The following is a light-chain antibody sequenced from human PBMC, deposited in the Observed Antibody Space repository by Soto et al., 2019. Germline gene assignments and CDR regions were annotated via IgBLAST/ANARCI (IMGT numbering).Light chain of an antibody. J-gene: IGLJ3*02. CDR2: DVT. CDR3: CSYAGPYTLWV. Sequence: QSALTQPRSVSGSPGQSVTISCTGTSGDVGGYNFVSWYQQYPGKAPKLIIYDVTKRPSGVPDRFSGSKSGNTASLTISGHQAEDEADYYCCSYAGPYTLWVFGGGTQLTVL. V-gene: IGLV2-11*01. CDR1: SGDVGGYNF.